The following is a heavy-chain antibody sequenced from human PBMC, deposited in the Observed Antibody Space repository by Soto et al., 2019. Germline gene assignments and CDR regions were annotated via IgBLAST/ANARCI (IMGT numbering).Heavy chain of an antibody. J-gene: IGHJ5*02. Sequence: PSETLSLTCAVSGRSISSYYWSWIRQPPGKGLEWIGYIYYSGSTNYNPSLKSQVTISVDTSKNQFSLKLSSVTAADTAVYYCGRGGDPTLYNWVDPWGQGTLVTVSS. CDR3: GRGGDPTLYNWVDP. CDR2: IYYSGST. V-gene: IGHV4-59*01. CDR1: GRSISSYY.